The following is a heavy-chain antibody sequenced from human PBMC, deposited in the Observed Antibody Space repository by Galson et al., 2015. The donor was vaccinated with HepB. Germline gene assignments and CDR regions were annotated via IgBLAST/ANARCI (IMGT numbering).Heavy chain of an antibody. Sequence: SVKVSCKVSGYRLTELSMHWVRQAPGRGLEWMGGFASEDAETIYSQKFQGRLSMTEDTSTDAAYMELSSLRSEDTAVYYCAALWGPYHYDSSGSFTKQWQDWGQGTLVTVSS. CDR3: AALWGPYHYDSSGSFTKQWQD. J-gene: IGHJ1*01. CDR1: GYRLTELS. V-gene: IGHV1-24*01. CDR2: FASEDAET. D-gene: IGHD3-22*01.